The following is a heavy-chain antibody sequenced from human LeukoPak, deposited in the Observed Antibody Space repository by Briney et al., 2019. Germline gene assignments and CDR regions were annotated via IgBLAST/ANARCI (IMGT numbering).Heavy chain of an antibody. CDR1: GFTFSSYA. CDR3: AKDSGATMIVVENYFDY. D-gene: IGHD3-22*01. V-gene: IGHV3-23*01. Sequence: GGSLRLSCAASGFTFSSYAMSWVRQAPGKGLEWVSAISGSGGSTYYADSVKGRFTISRDNSKNTLYLQMNSLRAEDTAVYYCAKDSGATMIVVENYFDYWGQGTLVTVSS. J-gene: IGHJ4*02. CDR2: ISGSGGST.